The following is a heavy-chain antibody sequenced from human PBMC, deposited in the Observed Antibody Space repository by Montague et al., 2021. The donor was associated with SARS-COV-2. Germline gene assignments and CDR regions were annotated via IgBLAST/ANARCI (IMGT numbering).Heavy chain of an antibody. D-gene: IGHD1-26*01. CDR3: ARTSASSDY. J-gene: IGHJ4*02. V-gene: IGHV6-1*01. CDR2: SYHRSKWYN. CDR1: GDSVCSNSAA. Sequence: CAISGDSVCSNSAARNWDRHTPSRGFHQLRRSYHRSKWYNDYAVSVKSRITINPDTSKNQISLQLNSVTPGDTAVYYCARTSASSDYWGQGTLVTVSS.